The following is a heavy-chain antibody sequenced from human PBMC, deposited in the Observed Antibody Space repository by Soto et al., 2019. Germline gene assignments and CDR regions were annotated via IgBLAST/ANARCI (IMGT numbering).Heavy chain of an antibody. J-gene: IGHJ4*02. D-gene: IGHD3-3*01. V-gene: IGHV4-39*01. Sequence: SETLSLTCTVSGGSISSISYYWGWIRQPPGKGLVWIGSVYYSGSTYYNPSLKSRVTISVDMSKNQFSLKLSSVTAADTAVYYCASYDFWSGCQIRNTRYYFDYWGQGTLVTVSS. CDR2: VYYSGST. CDR1: GGSISSISYY. CDR3: ASYDFWSGCQIRNTRYYFDY.